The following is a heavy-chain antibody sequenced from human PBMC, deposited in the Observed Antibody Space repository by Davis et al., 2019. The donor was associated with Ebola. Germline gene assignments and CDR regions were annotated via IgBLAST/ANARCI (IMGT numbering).Heavy chain of an antibody. CDR2: ISSSSSTI. V-gene: IGHV3-48*04. CDR3: SRLRRAEAENY. J-gene: IGHJ4*02. Sequence: GGSLRLSCAASGFTFSSYGMHWVRQAPGKGLEWVSYISSSSSTIYYADSVKGRFTISRDNAKNSLYLQLNSLRAEDTAMYYCSRLRRAEAENYWGQGTLVTVSS. D-gene: IGHD1-14*01. CDR1: GFTFSSYG.